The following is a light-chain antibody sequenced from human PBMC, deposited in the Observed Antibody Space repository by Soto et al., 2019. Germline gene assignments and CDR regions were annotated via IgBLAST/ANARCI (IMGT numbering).Light chain of an antibody. CDR3: QQRVSWPLT. V-gene: IGKV3-11*01. CDR1: QSVSSY. CDR2: DAS. Sequence: EIVLTQSPATLSLSPGERATLSCRASQSVSSYLAWYQQKPGQAPRLLIYDASNRATGIPARFSGSGSGTDFTLTIASLEPEYFAVYYCQQRVSWPLTFGQGTKVEIK. J-gene: IGKJ1*01.